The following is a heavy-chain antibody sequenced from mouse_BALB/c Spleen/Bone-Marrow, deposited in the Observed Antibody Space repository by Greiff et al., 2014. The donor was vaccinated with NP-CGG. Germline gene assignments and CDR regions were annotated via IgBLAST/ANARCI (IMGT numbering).Heavy chain of an antibody. Sequence: EVQLQQSGAELVKPGASVNLSCAASGFNIKDTYMHWVKQRPEQGLEWIGWIDLANGNAKYDSNFQDKGTITADISSYTSYLHLSSMTTEDTAVYYCTSGNRRYAMDDWGQGTSVTVSS. J-gene: IGHJ4*01. D-gene: IGHD6-1*01. V-gene: IGHV14-3*02. CDR3: TSGNRRYAMDD. CDR2: IDLANGNA. CDR1: GFNIKDTY.